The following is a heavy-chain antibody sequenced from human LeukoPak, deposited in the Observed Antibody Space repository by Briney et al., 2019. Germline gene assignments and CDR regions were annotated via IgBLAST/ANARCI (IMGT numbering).Heavy chain of an antibody. D-gene: IGHD3-10*01. CDR2: INNDGSST. V-gene: IGHV3-74*01. Sequence: GGSLRLSCAASGFTFNTYWMHWVRQAPGKGLVWVSRINNDGSSTIYADSVRGRFTISRDNAKNTLYLQMNGLRAEDTSVYFCAGSSYPYYFDYWGQGALVTVSS. CDR1: GFTFNTYW. J-gene: IGHJ4*02. CDR3: AGSSYPYYFDY.